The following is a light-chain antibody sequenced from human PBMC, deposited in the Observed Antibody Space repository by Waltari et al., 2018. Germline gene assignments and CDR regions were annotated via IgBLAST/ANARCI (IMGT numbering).Light chain of an antibody. CDR2: GAS. V-gene: IGKV3-15*01. J-gene: IGKJ4*01. CDR3: QQYNDWPLT. Sequence: EIVMTQSPATLSVSPVESATLSCKASQSITRALAWYQQKPGQAPRLLISGASTRDTGISGRFSGSGSGTDFTITITSLQSEDFAVYYCQQYNDWPLTFGGGTKVEIK. CDR1: QSITRA.